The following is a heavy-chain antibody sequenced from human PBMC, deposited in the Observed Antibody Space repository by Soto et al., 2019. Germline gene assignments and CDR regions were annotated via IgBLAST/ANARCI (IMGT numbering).Heavy chain of an antibody. J-gene: IGHJ3*01. CDR1: GFTFSDYY. Sequence: QVPLVESGGGLVKPGGSLRLSCAASGFTFSDYYMSWIRQAPGKGLEWVSYISSSSSYTNYADSVKGRFTISRDNAKHTLYLQMNSLRAEDTAVYYCAGVVAAAPGAFDLWGQGTMVTVSS. V-gene: IGHV3-11*05. CDR3: AGVVAAAPGAFDL. CDR2: ISSSSSYT. D-gene: IGHD2-15*01.